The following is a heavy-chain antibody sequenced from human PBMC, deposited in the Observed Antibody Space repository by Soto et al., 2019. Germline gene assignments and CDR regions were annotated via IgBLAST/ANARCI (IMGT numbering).Heavy chain of an antibody. V-gene: IGHV3-74*01. CDR1: GFTFSSYW. Sequence: GGSLRLSCAASGFTFSSYWMHWVRQAPGKGLVWVSRINSDGSSTSYADSVKGRFTISRDNAKNTLYLQMNSLRAEDTAVYYCARDRWESFWSGYYTGGTHYYYGMDVWGQGTTVTVSS. CDR2: INSDGSST. D-gene: IGHD3-3*01. J-gene: IGHJ6*02. CDR3: ARDRWESFWSGYYTGGTHYYYGMDV.